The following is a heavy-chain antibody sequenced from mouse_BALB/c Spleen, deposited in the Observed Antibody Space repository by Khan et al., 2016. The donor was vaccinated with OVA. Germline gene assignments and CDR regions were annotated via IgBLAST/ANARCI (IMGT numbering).Heavy chain of an antibody. D-gene: IGHD2-2*01. V-gene: IGHV1-54*01. CDR1: GYVFTNYL. CDR3: TTNGYDFDY. CDR2: INPGSGGT. Sequence: QVRLQQSGAELVRPGTSVKVSCKASGYVFTNYLIEWIKQRPGQGLEWIGVINPGSGGTNYNEKFKDKATLTADKSSSTAYMQLSSLTYDDSAVYFCTTNGYDFDYWGQGTTLTVSS. J-gene: IGHJ2*01.